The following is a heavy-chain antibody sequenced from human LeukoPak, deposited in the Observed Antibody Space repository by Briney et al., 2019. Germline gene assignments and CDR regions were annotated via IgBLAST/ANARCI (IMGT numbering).Heavy chain of an antibody. D-gene: IGHD6-6*01. J-gene: IGHJ4*02. V-gene: IGHV4-59*11. Sequence: SETLSLTCTVSGGSISSHYWSWIRQPPGKGLEWIGYIYYSGSTNYNPPLKSRVTISVDTSKNQFSLKLSSVTAADTAVYYCARAEGRSIAARRGFDYWGQGTLVTVSS. CDR2: IYYSGST. CDR1: GGSISSHY. CDR3: ARAEGRSIAARRGFDY.